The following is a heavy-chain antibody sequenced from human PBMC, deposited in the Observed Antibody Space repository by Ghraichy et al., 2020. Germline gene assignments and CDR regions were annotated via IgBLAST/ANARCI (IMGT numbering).Heavy chain of an antibody. J-gene: IGHJ4*02. CDR2: ISNSGGST. D-gene: IGHD2-2*01. CDR3: AKGYCSSTTCYGSGSHDF. CDR1: GFTFSSYA. Sequence: GGSLRLSCAASGFTFSSYAMSWVRQAPGKGLEWVSGISNSGGSTYYADSVKGRFTISRDNSKNTLCLQMNSLRAEDTAVYYCAKGYCSSTTCYGSGSHDFWGQGTLVTVSS. V-gene: IGHV3-23*01.